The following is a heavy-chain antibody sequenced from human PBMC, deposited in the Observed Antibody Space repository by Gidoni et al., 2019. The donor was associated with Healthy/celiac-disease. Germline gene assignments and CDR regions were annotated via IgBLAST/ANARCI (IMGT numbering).Heavy chain of an antibody. CDR1: GGPFSSYA. CDR2: IIPIFGTA. D-gene: IGHD1-26*01. CDR3: ARDPSGVGDAFDI. Sequence: QVQLVQSGAEVKKPGSSVTVSCKASGGPFSSYAISWVRQAPGQGLEWMGGIIPIFGTANYAKKFQGRVTITADESTSTAYMELSSLRSEDTAVYYCARDPSGVGDAFDIWGQGTMVTVSS. J-gene: IGHJ3*02. V-gene: IGHV1-69*01.